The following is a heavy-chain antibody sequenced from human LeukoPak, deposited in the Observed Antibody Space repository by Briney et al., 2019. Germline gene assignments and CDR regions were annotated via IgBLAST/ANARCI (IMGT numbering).Heavy chain of an antibody. J-gene: IGHJ5*02. CDR3: AKSRGGYSYGDNWFDP. Sequence: GGSLRLSCAASGFTFSTYGMHWVRQAPGKGLEWVAVTSYDGGNKYYADSVKGRFTISRDNSKSTLYLQMNSLRAEDTAVYYCAKSRGGYSYGDNWFDPWGQGTPVTVSS. CDR1: GFTFSTYG. V-gene: IGHV3-30*18. CDR2: TSYDGGNK. D-gene: IGHD5-18*01.